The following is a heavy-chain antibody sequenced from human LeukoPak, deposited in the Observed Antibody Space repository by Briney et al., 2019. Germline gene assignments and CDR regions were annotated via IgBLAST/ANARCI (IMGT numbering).Heavy chain of an antibody. CDR2: IYYSGST. CDR1: GGSISSYY. J-gene: IGHJ4*02. V-gene: IGHV4-59*01. Sequence: SETLSLTCTVSGGSISSYYWSWIRQPPGKGLEWIGYIYYSGSTNYNPSPKSRVTISVDTSKNQFSLKLSSVTAADTAVYYCARGVVIRGKLDYWGQGTLVTVSS. D-gene: IGHD3-3*01. CDR3: ARGVVIRGKLDY.